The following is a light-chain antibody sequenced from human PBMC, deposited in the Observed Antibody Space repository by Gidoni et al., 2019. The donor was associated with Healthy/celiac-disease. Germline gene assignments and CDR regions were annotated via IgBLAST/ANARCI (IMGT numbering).Light chain of an antibody. CDR3: QQSYSTPRT. V-gene: IGKV1-39*01. J-gene: IGKJ1*01. CDR1: PSISSY. CDR2: AAS. Sequence: IQMTQSPSSLSASVGDRDTITCRASPSISSYLNWYPQKPGKAPKLLIYAASSLQSGVPSRFSGSGSGTDFTLTISSLQPEDFATYYCQQSYSTPRTFGQXTKVEIK.